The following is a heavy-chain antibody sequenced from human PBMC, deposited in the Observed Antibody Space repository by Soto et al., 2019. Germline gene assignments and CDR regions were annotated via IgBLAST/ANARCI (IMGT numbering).Heavy chain of an antibody. D-gene: IGHD3-10*01. CDR1: GYTFTSYA. Sequence: GASVKVSCKASGYTFTSYAMHWVRQAPGQRLEWMGWINAGNGNTKYSQKFQGRVTITRDTSASTAYMELSSLRSEDTAVYYCAKEQTPIYGSGSYRTNCFDPWGQGTLVTVSS. CDR2: INAGNGNT. CDR3: AKEQTPIYGSGSYRTNCFDP. V-gene: IGHV1-3*01. J-gene: IGHJ5*02.